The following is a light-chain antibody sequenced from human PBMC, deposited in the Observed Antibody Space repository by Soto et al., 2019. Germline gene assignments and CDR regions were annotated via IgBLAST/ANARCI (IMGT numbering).Light chain of an antibody. J-gene: IGKJ2*01. CDR2: GAS. V-gene: IGKV3-20*01. Sequence: EIVLTQSPGTLSLSPGERATLSCRAGQSVSSSYLAWYQQKPGQAPRLLIYGASSRATGIPDRFSGSGSGPDFTLTISRLEPEDFAVYYCQQYSSSSYTFGQGTKLESK. CDR3: QQYSSSSYT. CDR1: QSVSSSY.